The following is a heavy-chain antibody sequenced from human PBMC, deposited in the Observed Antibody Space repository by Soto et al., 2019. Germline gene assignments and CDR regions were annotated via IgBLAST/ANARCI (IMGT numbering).Heavy chain of an antibody. V-gene: IGHV4-4*02. Sequence: SETLSLTCAVSGGSISSSNWWSWVRQPPGKGLEWIGEIYHSGSTNYNPSLKGRVTISVDKSKNQFSLKLSSVTAADTAVDYCARLAAAGMYGMDVWGQGTTVTVSS. J-gene: IGHJ6*02. CDR1: GGSISSSNW. D-gene: IGHD6-13*01. CDR3: ARLAAAGMYGMDV. CDR2: IYHSGST.